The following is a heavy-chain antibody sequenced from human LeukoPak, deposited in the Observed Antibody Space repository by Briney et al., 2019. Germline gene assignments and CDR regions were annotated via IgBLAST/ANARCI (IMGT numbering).Heavy chain of an antibody. CDR2: ISGSGGST. CDR3: AKGIDILTAYLDY. CDR1: GFTFSSYA. D-gene: IGHD3-9*01. J-gene: IGHJ4*02. Sequence: GGSLRLSCAASGFTFSSYAMSWVRQAPGKGLEWVSAISGSGGSTYYADSVKGRFTISRDNSKNTLYLQVNSLRAEDTAVYYCAKGIDILTAYLDYWGQGTLVTVSS. V-gene: IGHV3-23*01.